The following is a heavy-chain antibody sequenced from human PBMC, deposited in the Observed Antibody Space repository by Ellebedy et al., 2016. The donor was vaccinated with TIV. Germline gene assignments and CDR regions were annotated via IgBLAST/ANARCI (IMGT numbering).Heavy chain of an antibody. Sequence: MPGGSLRLSCIVSGGSIGRYFWNWIRQPPGKGLEWLGYIYYSGSTTYNPSLKSRVTMSVDTSKNQFSLHLNSVTPDDTAVYYCAGGTHKNGWRYWGQGTLITVSS. CDR2: IYYSGST. CDR1: GGSIGRYF. CDR3: AGGTHKNGWRY. J-gene: IGHJ4*02. V-gene: IGHV4-59*12. D-gene: IGHD6-19*01.